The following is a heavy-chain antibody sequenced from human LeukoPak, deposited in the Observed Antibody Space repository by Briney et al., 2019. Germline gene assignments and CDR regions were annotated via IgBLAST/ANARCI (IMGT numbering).Heavy chain of an antibody. CDR3: ARAPYSADSSATPPAFDI. CDR1: GFTVSRHY. Sequence: GGSLRLSCAASGFTVSRHYMSLVRQAPGKGLEWVSIIYSPGGTYYADSVKGRFTISRDNSKNTIYLQMNSLRVEDTAVYYCARAPYSADSSATPPAFDIWGQGTMVTVPS. J-gene: IGHJ3*02. D-gene: IGHD3-22*01. CDR2: IYSPGGT. V-gene: IGHV3-53*01.